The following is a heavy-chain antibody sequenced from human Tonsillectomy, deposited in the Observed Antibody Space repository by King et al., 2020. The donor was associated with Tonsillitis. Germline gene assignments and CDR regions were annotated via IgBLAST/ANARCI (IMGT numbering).Heavy chain of an antibody. CDR3: AIMGLYGMDV. D-gene: IGHD2-8*01. CDR2: IYHSGST. J-gene: IGHJ6*02. V-gene: IGHV4-30-2*01. CDR1: GGSISSGGYS. Sequence: LQLQESGSGLVKPSQTLSLTCAVSGGSISSGGYSWSWIRQPPGKGLEWIGYIYHSGSTYYNPSLKSRVTISVDRSKNQFSLKLSSVTAADTAVYYCAIMGLYGMDVWRQGTTVTVSS.